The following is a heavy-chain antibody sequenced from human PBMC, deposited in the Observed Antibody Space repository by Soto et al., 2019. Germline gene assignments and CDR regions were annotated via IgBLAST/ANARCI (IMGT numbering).Heavy chain of an antibody. J-gene: IGHJ4*02. CDR3: ARRRQLVAALDY. Sequence: QLQLQESGPGLVKPSETLSLTCTVSSGSISSSSCYWDWIRQPPGKGLEWIGSIYYSGSTNYNPSIKSRVTISVDTSKNQFSLKVSSLTAADTAVYYCARRRQLVAALDYWGQGTLVTVSS. CDR2: IYYSGST. V-gene: IGHV4-39*01. D-gene: IGHD2-15*01. CDR1: SGSISSSSCY.